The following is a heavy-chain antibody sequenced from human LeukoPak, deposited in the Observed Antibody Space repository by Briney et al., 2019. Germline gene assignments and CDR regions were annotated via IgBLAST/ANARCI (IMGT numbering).Heavy chain of an antibody. V-gene: IGHV1-24*01. CDR1: GYTLTELS. CDR3: ATNPPISNWFDP. CDR2: FDPEDGET. Sequence: GASVTVSCKVSGYTLTELSMHWVRQGPGKGLEWMGSFDPEDGETIYAQKFQGRVTMTEDTSTDTAYMELSSLRSEDTAVYYCATNPPISNWFDPWGQGTLVTVSS. J-gene: IGHJ5*02.